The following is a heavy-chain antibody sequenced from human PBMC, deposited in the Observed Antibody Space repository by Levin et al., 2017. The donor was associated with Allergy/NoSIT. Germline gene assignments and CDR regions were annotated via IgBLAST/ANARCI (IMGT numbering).Heavy chain of an antibody. D-gene: IGHD6-13*01. CDR2: IIPIFGTA. Sequence: KISCKASGGTFSSYAISWVRQAPGQGLEWMGGIIPIFGTANYAQKFQGRVTITADESTSTAYMELSSLRSEDTAVYYCARDQGIAAWVGMDVWGQGTTVTVSS. CDR3: ARDQGIAAWVGMDV. V-gene: IGHV1-69*01. CDR1: GGTFSSYA. J-gene: IGHJ6*02.